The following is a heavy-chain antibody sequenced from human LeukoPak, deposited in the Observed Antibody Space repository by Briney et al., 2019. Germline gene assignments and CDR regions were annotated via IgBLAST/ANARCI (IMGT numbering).Heavy chain of an antibody. Sequence: GGSLRLSCAASGFTFSSYWMSWVRQAPGKGLEWVANIKQDGSEKYYVDSVKGRFTISRDNAKNSLYLQMNSLRAEDTAVYYCAKGERGYCSSTTCYAVDWGRGTLVTVSS. D-gene: IGHD2-2*01. CDR1: GFTFSSYW. CDR2: IKQDGSEK. J-gene: IGHJ4*02. CDR3: AKGERGYCSSTTCYAVD. V-gene: IGHV3-7*01.